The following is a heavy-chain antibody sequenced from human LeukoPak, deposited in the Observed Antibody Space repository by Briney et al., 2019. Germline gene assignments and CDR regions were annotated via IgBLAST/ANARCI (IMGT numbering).Heavy chain of an antibody. CDR1: GFTFSTYA. CDR2: ISGNDGST. V-gene: IGHV3-23*01. Sequence: GGSLRLSCAASGFTFSTYAMSWVRQAPGKGLEWASSISGNDGSTNNADSVKGRFTISRDSSKNTLYLQMNGLRAEDTAVYYCAKDIYGDYGGLDYWGQGTLVTVSS. D-gene: IGHD4-17*01. CDR3: AKDIYGDYGGLDY. J-gene: IGHJ4*02.